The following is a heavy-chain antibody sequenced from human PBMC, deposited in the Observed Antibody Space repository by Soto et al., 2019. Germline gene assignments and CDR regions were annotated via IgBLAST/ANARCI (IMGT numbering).Heavy chain of an antibody. CDR2: ISGSGGST. CDR3: AKVPPFLYYYYGMDV. CDR1: GFTFSSYA. V-gene: IGHV3-23*01. J-gene: IGHJ6*02. Sequence: PGGSLRLFCAASGFTFSSYAMSWVRQAPGKGLEWVSAISGSGGSTYYADSVKGRFTISRDNSKNTLYLQMNSLKAEDTAVYYCAKVPPFLYYYYGMDVWGQGTTVTVSS.